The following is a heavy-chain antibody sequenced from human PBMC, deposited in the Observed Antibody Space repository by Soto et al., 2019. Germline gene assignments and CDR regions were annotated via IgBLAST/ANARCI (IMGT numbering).Heavy chain of an antibody. V-gene: IGHV4-31*03. D-gene: IGHD3-9*01. J-gene: IGHJ4*02. CDR3: AREALRYFDWLPRYYFDY. CDR2: IYYSGST. Sequence: TLSLTCTVPGGSISSGGYYWSWIRQHPGKGLEWIGYIYYSGSTYYNPSLKSRVTISVDTSKNQFSLKLSSVTAADTAVYYCAREALRYFDWLPRYYFDYWGQGTLVTVSS. CDR1: GGSISSGGYY.